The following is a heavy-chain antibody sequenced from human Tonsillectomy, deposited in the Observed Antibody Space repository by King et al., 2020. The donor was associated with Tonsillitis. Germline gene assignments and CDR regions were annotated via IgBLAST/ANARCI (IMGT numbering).Heavy chain of an antibody. CDR1: GFTFNDYY. CDR2: ISSSGNTI. V-gene: IGHV3-11*01. D-gene: IGHD6-13*01. J-gene: IGHJ4*02. Sequence: QLVQSGGGLVKPGGSLRLSCAASGFTFNDYYMSWIRQAPGKGLEWVSYISSSGNTIYYADSVKGRFAISRDNTKNSLYLQMNSLRAEDTAVYYCARTAAGTKFPFSFDYWGQGTLVTVSS. CDR3: ARTAAGTKFPFSFDY.